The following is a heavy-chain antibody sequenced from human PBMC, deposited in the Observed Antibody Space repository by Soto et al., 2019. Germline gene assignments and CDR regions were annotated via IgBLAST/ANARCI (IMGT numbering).Heavy chain of an antibody. CDR3: ARAYYGDDGNFDY. D-gene: IGHD4-17*01. J-gene: IGHJ4*02. CDR2: INPNSGGT. V-gene: IGHV1-2*04. Sequence: ASVKVSCKASGYTFTGYYMHWVRQAPGQGLEWMGWINPNSGGTNYAQKFQGWVTMTRDTSISTAYMELSRLRSDDTAVYYCARAYYGDDGNFDYWGKATLVTVSS. CDR1: GYTFTGYY.